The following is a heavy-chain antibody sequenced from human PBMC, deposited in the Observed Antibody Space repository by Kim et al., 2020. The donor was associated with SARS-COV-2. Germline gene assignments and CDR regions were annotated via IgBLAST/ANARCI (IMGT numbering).Heavy chain of an antibody. CDR3: ARTGSGRGNYFYY. Sequence: GGSLRLSCAASGFTFSSYEMNWVRQAPGKGLEWVSYISSGGMNKYYADSVKGRFTISRDNAKNSLYLQMNSLRAEDTAVYYCARTGSGRGNYFYYWGQG. CDR2: ISSGGMNK. CDR1: GFTFSSYE. J-gene: IGHJ4*02. D-gene: IGHD2-15*01. V-gene: IGHV3-48*03.